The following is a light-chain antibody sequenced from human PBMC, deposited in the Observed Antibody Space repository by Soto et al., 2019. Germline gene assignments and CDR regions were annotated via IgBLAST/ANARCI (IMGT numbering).Light chain of an antibody. CDR1: QGISSY. CDR2: AAS. CDR3: QQYYSYQWT. V-gene: IGKV1-8*01. Sequence: AIRMTQSPSSLSASTGDRVTITCRASQGISSYLAWYQQKPGKAPKLLIYAASTLQSGVPSRFSGSGSGTDFTLTISCLQSEDFEPYYCQQYYSYQWTLGQGTKVDIK. J-gene: IGKJ1*01.